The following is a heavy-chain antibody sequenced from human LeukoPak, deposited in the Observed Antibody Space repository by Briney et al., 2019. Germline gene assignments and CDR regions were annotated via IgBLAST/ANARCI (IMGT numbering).Heavy chain of an antibody. V-gene: IGHV4-34*01. CDR2: INHSGST. CDR1: GGSFSGYY. D-gene: IGHD3-22*01. CDR3: ARSRSSGYYYYGMDV. J-gene: IGHJ6*02. Sequence: PSETLSLTCAVYGGSFSGYYWSWIRQPPGKGLEWIGEINHSGSTNYNPSLKSRVTKSVDTSKNQFSLKLSSVTAADTAVYYCARSRSSGYYYYGMDVWGQGTTVTVSS.